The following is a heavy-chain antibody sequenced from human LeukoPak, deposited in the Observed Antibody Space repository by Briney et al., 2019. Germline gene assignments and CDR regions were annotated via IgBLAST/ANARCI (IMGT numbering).Heavy chain of an antibody. CDR2: INGDGSST. D-gene: IGHD5-12*01. Sequence: GGSLRLSCVASGFTFSRYWMHWVRQAPGKGLMWVSHINGDGSSTTYAGSVKGRFTISRDNAKNTLYLQMISLRAEDTAVYYCARGRYSGTTYYFDYWGQGTLVTVSS. V-gene: IGHV3-74*01. CDR3: ARGRYSGTTYYFDY. J-gene: IGHJ4*02. CDR1: GFTFSRYW.